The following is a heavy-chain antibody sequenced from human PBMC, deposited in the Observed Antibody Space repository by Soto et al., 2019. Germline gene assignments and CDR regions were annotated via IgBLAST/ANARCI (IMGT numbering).Heavy chain of an antibody. CDR1: GGSISSYY. D-gene: IGHD6-13*01. J-gene: IGHJ4*02. CDR3: ARISSNWYKDYFDY. V-gene: IGHV4-59*01. CDR2: IYYSGST. Sequence: SETLSLTCTVSGGSISSYYWSWIRQPPGKGLEWIGYIYYSGSTNYNPSLKSRVTISVDTSKNQFSLKLSSVTAADTAVYYCARISSNWYKDYFDYWGQGTLVTVSS.